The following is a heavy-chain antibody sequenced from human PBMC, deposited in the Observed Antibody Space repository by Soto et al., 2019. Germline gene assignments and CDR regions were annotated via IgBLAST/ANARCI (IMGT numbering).Heavy chain of an antibody. CDR3: VRATMVRGPSIPLILLDP. Sequence: SGPTLVNPTQTLTLTCTVSGLSLSSSGMGVTWIRQPPGKALEWLALIDWTNDKYYSTSLKTRLSISMDTSKNQVVLTMANMDPVDTATYYCVRATMVRGPSIPLILLDPWGPGTQVTVSS. D-gene: IGHD3-10*01. V-gene: IGHV2-70*01. CDR1: GLSLSSSGMG. CDR2: IDWTNDK. J-gene: IGHJ5*02.